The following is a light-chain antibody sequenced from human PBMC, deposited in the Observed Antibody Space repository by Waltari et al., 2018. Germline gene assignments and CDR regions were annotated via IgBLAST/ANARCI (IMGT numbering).Light chain of an antibody. V-gene: IGLV1-40*01. Sequence: QSVLTQPPSVSGAPGQRVTISCTGSSSNIGAGYDVHWYQPLPGTAPKPLIYTHTNRPTGVPDRFRGLKSGTHAPLAHPWRQAGGEAGYYCQSYDSSLGGYVVFGGGTKLTVL. CDR2: THT. J-gene: IGLJ2*01. CDR1: SSNIGAGYD. CDR3: QSYDSSLGGYVV.